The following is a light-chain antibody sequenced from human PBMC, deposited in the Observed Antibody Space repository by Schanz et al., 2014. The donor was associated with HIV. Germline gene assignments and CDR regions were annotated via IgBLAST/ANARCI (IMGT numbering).Light chain of an antibody. CDR1: SSDIGGYNP. Sequence: QSVLTQPASVSGSPGQSLSISCTGSSSDIGGYNPVSWYQQHPGKAPKLIIYEATRRPSGVSNRFSGPKSGNTASLTISGLQAEDEADYYCSSYVDTYSVIFGGGTKLTVL. V-gene: IGLV2-14*01. J-gene: IGLJ2*01. CDR3: SSYVDTYSVI. CDR2: EAT.